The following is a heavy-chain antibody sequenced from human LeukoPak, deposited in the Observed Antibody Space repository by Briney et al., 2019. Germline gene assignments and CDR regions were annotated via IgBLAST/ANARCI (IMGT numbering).Heavy chain of an antibody. Sequence: SETLSLTCTVSGGSISSYYWSWIRQPPGKGLEWIGYIYYSGSTNYNPSLKSRVTISVDTSKNQFSLKLSSGTAADTAVYYCARREDMATKDYYYSMDVCGQGTTVTASS. CDR1: GGSISSYY. CDR3: ARREDMATKDYYYSMDV. J-gene: IGHJ6*02. D-gene: IGHD5-24*01. CDR2: IYYSGST. V-gene: IGHV4-59*08.